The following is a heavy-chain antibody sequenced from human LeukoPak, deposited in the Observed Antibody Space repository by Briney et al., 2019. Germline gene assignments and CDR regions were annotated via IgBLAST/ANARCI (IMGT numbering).Heavy chain of an antibody. CDR2: ICGSGGST. D-gene: IGHD3-22*01. V-gene: IGHV3-23*01. J-gene: IGHJ4*02. CDR3: SREGYGYWAVDY. Sequence: WVSAICGSGGSTYYADSVKGRFTISRYNSKNTYLQMNSLRAEDTAVYYCSREGYGYWAVDYWGQGTLVTVSS.